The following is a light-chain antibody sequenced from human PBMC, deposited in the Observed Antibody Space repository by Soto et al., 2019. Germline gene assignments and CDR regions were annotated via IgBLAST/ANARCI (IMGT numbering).Light chain of an antibody. CDR1: QSVSSS. CDR3: QQSYSTPRALT. CDR2: DAS. Sequence: EIMMTQSPPTLSVSPGERATLSCRASQSVSSSLAWYQQKPGQAPRLLIYDASNRATGIPARFSGSGSGTDFTLTISSLQPEDFATYYCQQSYSTPRALTFGGGTKVDIK. J-gene: IGKJ4*01. V-gene: IGKV3D-15*01.